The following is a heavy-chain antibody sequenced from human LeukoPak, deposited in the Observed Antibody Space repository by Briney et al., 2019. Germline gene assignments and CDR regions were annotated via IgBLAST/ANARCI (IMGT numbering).Heavy chain of an antibody. J-gene: IGHJ4*02. V-gene: IGHV3-48*03. CDR2: ITSSGSTI. Sequence: GGSLRLSCAASGFTFRSYEMNWVRQAPGKGLEWVSYITSSGSTIYYADSVKGRFTISRDNAKNSLYLQMNSLRAEDTAVYYCARANYYDISGYDYWGQGTLVTV. CDR1: GFTFRSYE. CDR3: ARANYYDISGYDY. D-gene: IGHD3-22*01.